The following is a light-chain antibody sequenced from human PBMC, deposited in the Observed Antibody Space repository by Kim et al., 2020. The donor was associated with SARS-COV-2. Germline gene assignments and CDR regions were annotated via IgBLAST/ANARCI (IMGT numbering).Light chain of an antibody. CDR1: QSVSSY. CDR2: DAS. CDR3: QQRSNWPWE. J-gene: IGKJ1*01. Sequence: EIVLTQSPATLSLSPGERATLSCRASQSVSSYLAWYQQKPGQAPRLLIYDASNRATGIPARFSGSGSGTDFTLTISSLEPEDFAVYYCQQRSNWPWEFGQGTKVDIK. V-gene: IGKV3-11*01.